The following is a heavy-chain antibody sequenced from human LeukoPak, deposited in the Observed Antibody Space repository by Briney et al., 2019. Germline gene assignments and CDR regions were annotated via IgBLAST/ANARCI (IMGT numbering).Heavy chain of an antibody. CDR3: ARDERYDSSGYPFDC. V-gene: IGHV1-2*02. CDR2: INTNSGGT. J-gene: IGHJ4*02. CDR1: GYTFTGYY. Sequence: ASVKVSCKASGYTFTGYYMHWVRQAPGQGLEWMGWINTNSGGTNYAQKFQGRVTMTRDTSISTAYMELSRLRSDDTAVYFCARDERYDSSGYPFDCWGLGTLVTVSS. D-gene: IGHD3-22*01.